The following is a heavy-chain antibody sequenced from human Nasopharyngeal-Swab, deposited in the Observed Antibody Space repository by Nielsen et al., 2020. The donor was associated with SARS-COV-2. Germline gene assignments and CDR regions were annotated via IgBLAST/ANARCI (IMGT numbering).Heavy chain of an antibody. V-gene: IGHV4-59*13. CDR3: ARTGLGYCSGGSCYTGFDY. CDR1: GGSISSYY. J-gene: IGHJ4*02. Sequence: SETLSLTCTVSGGSISSYYWSWIRQPPGKGLEWIGYIYYSGSTNYNPSLKSRVTISVDTSKNQFSLKPSSVTAADTAVYYCARTGLGYCSGGSCYTGFDYWGQGTLVTVSS. D-gene: IGHD2-15*01. CDR2: IYYSGST.